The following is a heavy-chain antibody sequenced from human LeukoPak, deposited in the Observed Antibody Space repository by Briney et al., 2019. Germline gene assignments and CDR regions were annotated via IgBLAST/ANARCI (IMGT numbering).Heavy chain of an antibody. D-gene: IGHD3-16*01. CDR2: ISSSTSYI. CDR1: GFTFSSYS. J-gene: IGHJ4*02. CDR3: ARAGGSTVSHGDY. V-gene: IGHV3-21*01. Sequence: GGSLRLSCAASGFTFSSYSMNWIRQAPGKGLEWVSSISSSTSYIYYADSVKGRFTISKDNAKNSLYLQMNSLRAEDTAVYYCARAGGSTVSHGDYWGQGTLVTVSS.